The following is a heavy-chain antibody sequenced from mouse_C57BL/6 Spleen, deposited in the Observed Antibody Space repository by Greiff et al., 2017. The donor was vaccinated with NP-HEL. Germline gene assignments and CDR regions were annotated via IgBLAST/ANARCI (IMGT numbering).Heavy chain of an antibody. CDR2: ISSGGSYT. Sequence: EVKLVESGGDLVKPGGSLKLSCAASGFTFSSYGMSWVRQTPDERLEWVATISSGGSYTCYPDSVKGRFTISRDTAKNTLYLQMSSLKSEDTAMYYCARHYYNSGYYFDYWGQGTTLTVSS. CDR3: ARHYYNSGYYFDY. V-gene: IGHV5-6*01. CDR1: GFTFSSYG. D-gene: IGHD1-1*01. J-gene: IGHJ2*01.